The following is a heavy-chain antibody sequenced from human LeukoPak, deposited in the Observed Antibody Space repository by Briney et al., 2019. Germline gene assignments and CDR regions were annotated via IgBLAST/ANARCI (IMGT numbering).Heavy chain of an antibody. CDR2: VRCDGSNE. D-gene: IGHD5-12*01. CDR3: AKDSNSGYVSVGPNY. CDR1: GFVFSNYG. V-gene: IGHV3-30*02. Sequence: GGSLRFSCAASGFVFSNYGMHWVRQAPGKGLEWVTFVRCDGSNEYYADSVKGRFTISRDNSKNTLYLQMNSLTTEDTGVYSCAKDSNSGYVSVGPNYWGLGTLVTVSS. J-gene: IGHJ4*02.